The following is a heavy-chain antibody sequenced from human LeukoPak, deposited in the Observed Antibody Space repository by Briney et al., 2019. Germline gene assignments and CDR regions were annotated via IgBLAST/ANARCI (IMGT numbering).Heavy chain of an antibody. CDR3: ARGERYYDFWSGYYWFDP. J-gene: IGHJ5*02. D-gene: IGHD3-3*01. CDR2: INHSGSI. V-gene: IGHV4-39*07. CDR1: GGSISSSSYY. Sequence: SETLSLTCTVSGGSISSSSYYWGWIRQPPGKGLEWIGEINHSGSINYNPSLKSRVTISVDTSKNQFSLKLSSVTAADTAVYYCARGERYYDFWSGYYWFDPWGQGTLVTVSS.